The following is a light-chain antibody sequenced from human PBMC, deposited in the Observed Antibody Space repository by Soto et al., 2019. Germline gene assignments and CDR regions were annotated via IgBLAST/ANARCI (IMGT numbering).Light chain of an antibody. Sequence: QSALTQPASVSGSPGQSITISCTGTSSDVGGYYYVSWYQHHPGKAPKLMIYEVSTRPSGVSNRFSGSKSGNTASLTISGLQAEDEADYYCCSYTSSRTLVVFGGGTKLTVL. CDR3: CSYTSSRTLVV. V-gene: IGLV2-14*01. CDR2: EVS. J-gene: IGLJ2*01. CDR1: SSDVGGYYY.